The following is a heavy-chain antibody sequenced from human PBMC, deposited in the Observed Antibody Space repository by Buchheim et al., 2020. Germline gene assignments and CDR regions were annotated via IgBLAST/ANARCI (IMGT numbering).Heavy chain of an antibody. CDR2: INSDGSDR. V-gene: IGHV3-74*01. CDR3: AREVRGHAYFDT. J-gene: IGHJ4*02. Sequence: EVQLVESGGGLIQPGGSLRLSCAASGFTFTTFWMHWVRQVPGKGLMWVSRINSDGSDRSYAASVRGRFTISRDNAEKTLYLQMNSLRVEDTGVYSCAREVRGHAYFDTWGQGT. CDR1: GFTFTTFW.